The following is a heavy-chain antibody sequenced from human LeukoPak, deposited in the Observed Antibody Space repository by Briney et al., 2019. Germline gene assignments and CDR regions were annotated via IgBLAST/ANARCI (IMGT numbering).Heavy chain of an antibody. D-gene: IGHD2-2*01. CDR3: ARSFSAAMLLDY. V-gene: IGHV1-2*06. CDR1: GYTFTGYY. J-gene: IGHJ4*02. CDR2: INPNSGGT. Sequence: ASVKVSCKASGYTFTGYYMHWVRQAPGQGLEWMGRINPNSGGTNYAQKFQGRVIMTRDTSISTAYMELSRLRSDDTAVYYCARSFSAAMLLDYWGQGTLVTVSS.